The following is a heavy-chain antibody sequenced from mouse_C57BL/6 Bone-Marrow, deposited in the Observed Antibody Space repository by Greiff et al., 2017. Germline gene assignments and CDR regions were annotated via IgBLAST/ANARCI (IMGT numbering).Heavy chain of an antibody. CDR1: GYTFTNYW. J-gene: IGHJ3*01. Sequence: VQLQQSGAELVRPGTSVKMSCKASGYTFTNYWIGWAKQRPGHGLEWIGDIYPGGGYTNYNEKFKGKANLTADKSSSTAYMQFSSLTSEDSAIYYCAREDDGYLPFAYWGQGTLVTVSA. D-gene: IGHD2-3*01. CDR2: IYPGGGYT. CDR3: AREDDGYLPFAY. V-gene: IGHV1-63*01.